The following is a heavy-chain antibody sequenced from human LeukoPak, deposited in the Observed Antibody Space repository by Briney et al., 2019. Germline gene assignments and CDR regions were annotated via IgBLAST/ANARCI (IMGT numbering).Heavy chain of an antibody. V-gene: IGHV4-34*01. CDR3: ARVRPSVVYAMQTSYNWFDP. Sequence: PSETLSLTCAVYGGSFSGYYWSWIRQPPGKGLEWIGEINHSGSTNYNPSLKSRGTISVDTSKNQFSLKLSSVTAADTAVYYCARVRPSVVYAMQTSYNWFDPWGQGTLVTVSS. CDR1: GGSFSGYY. J-gene: IGHJ5*02. D-gene: IGHD2-8*02. CDR2: INHSGST.